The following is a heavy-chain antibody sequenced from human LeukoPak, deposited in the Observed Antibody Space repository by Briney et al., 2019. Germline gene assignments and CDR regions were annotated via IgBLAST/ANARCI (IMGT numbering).Heavy chain of an antibody. V-gene: IGHV1-2*02. CDR2: INPNSGGT. J-gene: IGHJ4*02. Sequence: ASVKVSCKASGYTFTGYYMHWVRQAPGQGLEWMGWINPNSGGTNYAQKFQGRVTMTRDTSISAAYMELSRLRPDDTAVYYCARAIYDYVWGSYRYYFDYWGQGTLVTVSS. CDR1: GYTFTGYY. CDR3: ARAIYDYVWGSYRYYFDY. D-gene: IGHD3-16*02.